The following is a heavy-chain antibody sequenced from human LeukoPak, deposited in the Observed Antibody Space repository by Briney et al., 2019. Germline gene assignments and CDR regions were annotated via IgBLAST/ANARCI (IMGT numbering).Heavy chain of an antibody. J-gene: IGHJ6*02. CDR3: ARVTTVVTPRVSDYYGMDV. CDR2: IYYSGST. Sequence: SETLSLTCTVSGGSISSYYWSWIRQPPGKGLEWIGYIYYSGSTNYNPSLKSRVTISVDTSMNQFSLKLSSVTAADTAVYYCARVTTVVTPRVSDYYGMDVWGQGTTVTVSS. V-gene: IGHV4-59*01. CDR1: GGSISSYY. D-gene: IGHD4-23*01.